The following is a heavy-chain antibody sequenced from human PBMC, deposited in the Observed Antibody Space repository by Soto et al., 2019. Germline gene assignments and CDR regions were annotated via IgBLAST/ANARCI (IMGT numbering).Heavy chain of an antibody. V-gene: IGHV1-18*01. J-gene: IGHJ3*02. Sequence: GASVKVSCTDSGYTFTIYGISWVRQAPGQGLEWMGWISAYNGNTNYAQKLQGRVTMTTDTSTSTAYMELRSLRSDDTAVYYCARGDYGGNSDAFDIWGQGTMVTVSS. CDR1: GYTFTIYG. D-gene: IGHD4-17*01. CDR2: ISAYNGNT. CDR3: ARGDYGGNSDAFDI.